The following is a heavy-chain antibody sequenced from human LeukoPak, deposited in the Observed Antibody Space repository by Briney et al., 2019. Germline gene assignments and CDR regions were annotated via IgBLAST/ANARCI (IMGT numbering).Heavy chain of an antibody. CDR1: GFTFSSYG. D-gene: IGHD3-22*01. CDR3: AKDPTHYRVWDYYETIGLSY. Sequence: GGSLRLSCAASGFTFSSYGMHWVRQAPGKGLEWVAFIRYDGTNKYYADSVKGRFTISRDNSKNTLNLQMNSLRAEDTAVYYCAKDPTHYRVWDYYETIGLSYWGQGTLVTVSS. V-gene: IGHV3-30*02. J-gene: IGHJ4*02. CDR2: IRYDGTNK.